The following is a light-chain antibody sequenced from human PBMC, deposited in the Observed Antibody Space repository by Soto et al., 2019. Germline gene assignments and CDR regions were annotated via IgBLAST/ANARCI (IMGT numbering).Light chain of an antibody. V-gene: IGLV2-14*01. CDR1: SSDVGGYNH. J-gene: IGLJ3*02. Sequence: QSVLTQPASVSGSPGQSITISCTGTSSDVGGYNHVSWYQQHPGKAPKLIIYEVRNRPSGVSNRLSGSKSGNRASLTISGLQADDEADYYCCSYTSSSLRVFGGGTQLTVL. CDR3: CSYTSSSLRV. CDR2: EVR.